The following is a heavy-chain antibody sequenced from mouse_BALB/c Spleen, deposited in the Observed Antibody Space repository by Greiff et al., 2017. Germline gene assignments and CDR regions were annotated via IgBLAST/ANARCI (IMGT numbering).Heavy chain of an antibody. CDR3: NAEGDIDY. CDR2: IDPENGDT. J-gene: IGHJ2*01. CDR1: GFNIKDYY. Sequence: EVQLQQSGAELVRSGASVKLSCTASGFNIKDYYMHWVKQRPEQGLEWIGWIDPENGDTEYAPKFQGKATMTADTSSNTAYLQLSSLTSEDTAVCYCNAEGDIDYWGQGTTLTVSS. D-gene: IGHD2-13*01. V-gene: IGHV14-4*02.